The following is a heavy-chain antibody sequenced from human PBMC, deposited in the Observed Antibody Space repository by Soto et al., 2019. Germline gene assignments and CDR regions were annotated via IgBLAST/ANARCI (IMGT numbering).Heavy chain of an antibody. V-gene: IGHV4-59*12. J-gene: IGHJ5*02. CDR3: ASYDSSVAQHNWFDP. D-gene: IGHD3-22*01. CDR2: IYYSGST. CDR1: GGSISSYY. Sequence: ASETLSLSCTVSGGSISSYYWSWIRQPPGKGLEWIGYIYYSGSTNYNPSLKSRVTISVDTSKNQFSLKLSSVTAADTAVYYCASYDSSVAQHNWFDPWAQGTLVTSPQ.